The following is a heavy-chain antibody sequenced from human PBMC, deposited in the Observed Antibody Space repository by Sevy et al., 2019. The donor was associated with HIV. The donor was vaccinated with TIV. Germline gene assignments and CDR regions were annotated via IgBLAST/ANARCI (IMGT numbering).Heavy chain of an antibody. V-gene: IGHV1-2*04. CDR2: INPNSGGT. CDR3: ARDGGGCSSTSCYFAFDI. D-gene: IGHD2-2*01. Sequence: ASVKVSCKASGYTFTGYYMHWVRQAPGQGLEWMGWINPNSGGTNYAQKFQGWVTMTRDTSISTAYMGLSRLRSDDTAVYYCARDGGGCSSTSCYFAFDIWGQGTMVTVSS. J-gene: IGHJ3*02. CDR1: GYTFTGYY.